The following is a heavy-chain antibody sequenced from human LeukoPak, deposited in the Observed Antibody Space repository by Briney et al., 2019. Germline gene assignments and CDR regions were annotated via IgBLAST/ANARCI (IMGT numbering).Heavy chain of an antibody. V-gene: IGHV4-4*07. CDR2: VHSSVGT. CDR3: ARERDHGYSYGHVLDF. J-gene: IGHJ4*02. D-gene: IGHD5-18*01. Sequence: SETLSLTCTVSGGSMNTYYWTWIRQTAGGGLEWIGQVHSSVGTTYNPSLRSRVSLSLDTSKNHFSLGLASVTAADTAVYFCARERDHGYSYGHVLDFWGQGIPVTVSS. CDR1: GGSMNTYY.